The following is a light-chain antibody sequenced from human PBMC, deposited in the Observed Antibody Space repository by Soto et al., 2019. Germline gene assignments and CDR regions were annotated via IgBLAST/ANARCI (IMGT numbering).Light chain of an antibody. CDR3: QQYHNWPIT. CDR2: DAS. Sequence: IVLTQSPGTLSFSPGERSTLSCRASQSVSSNLAWHQQKPGQAPSILMYDASTMETGISARFSGSGSGTEFTLTISSLQSEDFAVYYCQQYHNWPITFGQGTRLEIK. J-gene: IGKJ5*01. CDR1: QSVSSN. V-gene: IGKV3-15*01.